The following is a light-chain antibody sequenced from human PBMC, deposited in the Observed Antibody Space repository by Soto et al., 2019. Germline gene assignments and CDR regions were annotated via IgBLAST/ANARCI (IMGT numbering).Light chain of an antibody. J-gene: IGLJ1*01. V-gene: IGLV1-40*01. CDR1: SSNIGAGYD. CDR2: GNN. CDR3: QSYDGRLSGRV. Sequence: QSALTQPPSVSGAPGQRVTISCTGSSSNIGAGYDVHWYQQFPGTAPKLLIYGNNNRPSGVPDRFSGSKSGTSASLAITGLQAEDEADYHCQSYDGRLSGRVFGSGTKVTVL.